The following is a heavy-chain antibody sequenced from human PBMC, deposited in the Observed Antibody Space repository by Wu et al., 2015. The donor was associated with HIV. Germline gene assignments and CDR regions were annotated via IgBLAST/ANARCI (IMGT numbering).Heavy chain of an antibody. Sequence: QVQLVQSGAEVKKPGASVKVSCRASGYRFTGYFIHWVRQAPGQPLEWMGWLNPNSGGTNYAQKFQGRVTMTRDTSISTAYMELSRLRSDDTAVYYCARSLVEKGSARYCSGGSCPFDYWGQGTLVTVSS. V-gene: IGHV1-2*02. J-gene: IGHJ4*02. CDR1: GYRFTGYF. CDR3: ARSLVEKGSARYCSGGSCPFDY. CDR2: LNPNSGGT. D-gene: IGHD2-15*01.